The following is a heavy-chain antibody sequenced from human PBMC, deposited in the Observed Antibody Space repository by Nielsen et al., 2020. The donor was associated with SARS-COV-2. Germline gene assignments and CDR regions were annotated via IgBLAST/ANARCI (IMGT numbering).Heavy chain of an antibody. Sequence: GESLKISCAASGFTFSSYAMHWVRQAPGKGLEWVAVISYDGSNKYYADSVKGRFTISRDNSKNTLYLQMNSLRAEDTAVYYCAGPRASYSSEDYYYYGMDVWGQGTTVTVSS. CDR1: GFTFSSYA. CDR2: ISYDGSNK. J-gene: IGHJ6*02. D-gene: IGHD6-25*01. CDR3: AGPRASYSSEDYYYYGMDV. V-gene: IGHV3-30*04.